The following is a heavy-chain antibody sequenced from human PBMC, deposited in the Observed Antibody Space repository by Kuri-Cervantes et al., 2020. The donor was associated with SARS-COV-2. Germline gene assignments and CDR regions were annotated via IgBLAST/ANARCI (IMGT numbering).Heavy chain of an antibody. CDR1: GLTFSSYW. J-gene: IGHJ5*02. D-gene: IGHD3-3*01. CDR2: INSDGSST. V-gene: IGHV3-74*01. Sequence: GESLKISCAASGLTFSSYWRHWVRQAPGKGLVWFSRINSDGSSTSYADSVKGRFTISRENAKNTLYLQMKILRAEDTAVYYCPRITNLEWLPPWGPGTLVTVSS. CDR3: PRITNLEWLPP.